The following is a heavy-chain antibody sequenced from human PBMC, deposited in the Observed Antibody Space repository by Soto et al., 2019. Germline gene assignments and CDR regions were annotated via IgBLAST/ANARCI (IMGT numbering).Heavy chain of an antibody. J-gene: IGHJ4*02. Sequence: GGSLRLSCAASGFTFSSYAMNWVRQAPGKGLEWVATISGSGETTYYADSVKGRFTISRDNSKNTLYLQMNSLRVEDTAVYYWAKHRGSSTSYYGYWGQGTLVTVSS. CDR3: AKHRGSSTSYYGY. V-gene: IGHV3-23*01. CDR1: GFTFSSYA. CDR2: ISGSGETT. D-gene: IGHD2-2*01.